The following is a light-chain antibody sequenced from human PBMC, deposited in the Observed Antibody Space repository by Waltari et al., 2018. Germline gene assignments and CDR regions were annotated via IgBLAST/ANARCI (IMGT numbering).Light chain of an antibody. CDR1: QTVLYSSNNKNY. CDR3: QQYYSTPLT. Sequence: DIVMTQSPDSLAVSLGEGASINCKYSQTVLYSSNNKNYLAWYQHKPGQPPKLLIYWASSRESGVPDRFSGSGSGTDFTLTISSLQAEDVAIYYCQQYYSTPLTFGGGTKVEIK. J-gene: IGKJ4*01. V-gene: IGKV4-1*01. CDR2: WAS.